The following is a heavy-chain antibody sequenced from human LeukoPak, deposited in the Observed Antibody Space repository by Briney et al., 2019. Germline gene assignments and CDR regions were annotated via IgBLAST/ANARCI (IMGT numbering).Heavy chain of an antibody. V-gene: IGHV3-23*01. D-gene: IGHD3-3*01. CDR3: AKAELGVDTFFDY. CDR2: ISGSGGST. J-gene: IGHJ4*02. CDR1: GFTFSSYA. Sequence: AGGSLRLSCAASGFTFSSYAMSWVRQASGKGLEWVSAISGSGGSTYYADSVKGRFTISRDNSKRTLFLQMNSLRAEDTAFYYCAKAELGVDTFFDYWGQGTLVTVSS.